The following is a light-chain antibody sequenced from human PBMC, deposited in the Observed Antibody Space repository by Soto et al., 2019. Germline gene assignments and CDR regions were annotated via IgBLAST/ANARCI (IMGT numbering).Light chain of an antibody. CDR3: QKYNSAPPFT. J-gene: IGKJ3*01. CDR1: QGISNY. Sequence: DIQMTQSPSSLSASVGARVTITCRASQGISNYLAWYQQKPGKVPKLLIYAASTLQSGVPSRFSGSGSGTDFTLTISSLQPEDVATYYCQKYNSAPPFTFGPGTKVDIK. V-gene: IGKV1-27*01. CDR2: AAS.